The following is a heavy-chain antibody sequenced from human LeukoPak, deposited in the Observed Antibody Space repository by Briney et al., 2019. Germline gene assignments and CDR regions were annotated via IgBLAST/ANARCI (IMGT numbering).Heavy chain of an antibody. J-gene: IGHJ6*03. V-gene: IGHV1-2*02. D-gene: IGHD6-13*01. Sequence: ASVKVSCKASGYTFTGYYMHWVRQAPGQGLEWLGWINPNSGGTNYAQKFQGRVTMTRDTSISTAYMELSRLRSDDTAVYYCARGVIWAAAIYYYYMDVWGKGTTVTVSS. CDR3: ARGVIWAAAIYYYYMDV. CDR2: INPNSGGT. CDR1: GYTFTGYY.